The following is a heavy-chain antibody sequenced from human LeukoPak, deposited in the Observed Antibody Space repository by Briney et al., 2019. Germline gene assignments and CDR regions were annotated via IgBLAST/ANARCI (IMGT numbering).Heavy chain of an antibody. V-gene: IGHV1-18*01. J-gene: IGHJ4*02. CDR2: ISAYNGNT. Sequence: ASVKVSCKASGYTFTSYGISWVRQAPGQGLEWMGWISAYNGNTNYAQKLQGRVTMTTDTSTSTAYMELSSLRSDDTAVYYCAGDLGTRDGYNPPNLFDNWGQGTLVTVSS. CDR1: GYTFTSYG. D-gene: IGHD5-24*01. CDR3: AGDLGTRDGYNPPNLFDN.